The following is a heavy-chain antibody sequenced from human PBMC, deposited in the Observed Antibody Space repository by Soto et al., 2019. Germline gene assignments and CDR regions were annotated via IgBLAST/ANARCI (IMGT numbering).Heavy chain of an antibody. CDR3: ARGPFYYDTSGPHDY. J-gene: IGHJ4*02. D-gene: IGHD3-22*01. CDR1: GFTFSTYE. CDR2: ISSSGNTI. V-gene: IGHV3-48*03. Sequence: VQLVESGGGLVQPGGSLRLSCAASGFTFSTYEMNWVRLAPGKGLEGVSYISSSGNTIHYADSVTGRFTSSRDNAKNSLYLQMNSLRAEDTAVYYCARGPFYYDTSGPHDYWGQGTLVTVSS.